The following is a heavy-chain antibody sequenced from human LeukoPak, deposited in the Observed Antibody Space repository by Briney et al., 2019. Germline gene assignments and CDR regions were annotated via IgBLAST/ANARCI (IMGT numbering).Heavy chain of an antibody. CDR1: GFTFSNYW. Sequence: GGSLRLSCAASGFTFSNYWMSWVRQAPGKGLEWVANIKQDGSEKYYVDSVKGRFTISRDNAKNSLYLQMNSLRAEDTAVYYCARDQEAYCSGGSCSTFDYWGQGILITVSS. J-gene: IGHJ4*02. CDR3: ARDQEAYCSGGSCSTFDY. D-gene: IGHD2-15*01. CDR2: IKQDGSEK. V-gene: IGHV3-7*01.